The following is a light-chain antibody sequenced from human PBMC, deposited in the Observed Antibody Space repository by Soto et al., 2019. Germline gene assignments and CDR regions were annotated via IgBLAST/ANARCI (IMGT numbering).Light chain of an antibody. CDR1: QDISRY. Sequence: DIQMTQSPSSLSASVGDRVTVTCRASQDISRYLAWYQQKPGQVPELLIYAASTLHTGVSSRFSGSGSWAPFTLTIACLQTEGVATYYGQKYDSDPLNFGGGAKVDIK. CDR3: QKYDSDPLN. CDR2: AAS. V-gene: IGKV1-27*01. J-gene: IGKJ4*01.